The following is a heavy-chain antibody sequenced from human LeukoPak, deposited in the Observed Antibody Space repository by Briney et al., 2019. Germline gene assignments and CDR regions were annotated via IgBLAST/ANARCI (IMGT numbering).Heavy chain of an antibody. Sequence: SETLSLICTVSGASIGNYYWSWIRQPPGKGLEWIGYINGRGSTNYNPSLKSRVTMSADASKNQFSLKLSSVTAADTAVYYCACINTWFDSWGRERWSPSPQ. CDR3: ACINTWFDS. D-gene: IGHD2-8*01. CDR2: INGRGST. CDR1: GASIGNYY. V-gene: IGHV4-59*01. J-gene: IGHJ5*01.